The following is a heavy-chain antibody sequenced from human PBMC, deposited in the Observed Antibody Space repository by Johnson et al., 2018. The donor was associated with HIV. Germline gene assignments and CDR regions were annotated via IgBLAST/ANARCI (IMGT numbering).Heavy chain of an antibody. D-gene: IGHD6-6*01. Sequence: VQLVESGGGLVQPGGSLRLSCAASGFTFSSYWMSWVRQATGKGLEWVSAIGTAGDTYYPGSVKGRFTLSRENAKNSLYLQMNSLRAGDTAVYYCARAHVSSSSSIDAFDIWGQGTMVTVSS. CDR1: GFTFSSYW. J-gene: IGHJ3*02. V-gene: IGHV3-13*01. CDR3: ARAHVSSSSSIDAFDI. CDR2: IGTAGDT.